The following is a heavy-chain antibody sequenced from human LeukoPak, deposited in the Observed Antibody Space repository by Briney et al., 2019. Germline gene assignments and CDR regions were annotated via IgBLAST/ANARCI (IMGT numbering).Heavy chain of an antibody. CDR1: GYTFTSYG. J-gene: IGHJ4*02. CDR2: ISAYNGNT. CDR3: ARVLLWFGELEN. D-gene: IGHD3-10*01. V-gene: IGHV1-18*01. Sequence: ASVKVSCKASGYTFTSYGISWVRQAPGQGLEWMGWISAYNGNTNYAQKLQGRVTMTTDTSTSTTYMELRSLRSDDTAVCYCARVLLWFGELENWGQGTLVTVSS.